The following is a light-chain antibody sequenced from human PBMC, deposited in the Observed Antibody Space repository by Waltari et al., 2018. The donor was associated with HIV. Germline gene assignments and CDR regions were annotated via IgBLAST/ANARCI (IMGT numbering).Light chain of an antibody. CDR2: KTS. CDR3: QQYNSHSYT. V-gene: IGKV1-5*03. Sequence: MTQSPSTLSASVGDRVAITCRASQIINNWLAWYQQRPGRPPKLLIYKTSNLENGVPVRFIGSGSGAEFTLTIDGLQPDDFATYFCQQYNSHSYTFGQGTRLDI. J-gene: IGKJ2*01. CDR1: QIINNW.